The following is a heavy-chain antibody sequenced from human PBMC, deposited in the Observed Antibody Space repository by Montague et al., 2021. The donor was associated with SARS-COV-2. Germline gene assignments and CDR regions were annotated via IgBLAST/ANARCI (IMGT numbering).Heavy chain of an antibody. Sequence: SETLSLTCAISGGSFSNYYWSWIRQPPGKGLEWIGEVNQSGTTIYNPSVKSGVTISEDTSKNQFYLRLNSVTAADTAVYYCARGRGPVVVPGDGRAGRAFDIWGQGTMVTVSS. J-gene: IGHJ3*02. CDR3: ARGRGPVVVPGDGRAGRAFDI. V-gene: IGHV4-34*01. CDR2: VNQSGTT. D-gene: IGHD2-2*01. CDR1: GGSFSNYY.